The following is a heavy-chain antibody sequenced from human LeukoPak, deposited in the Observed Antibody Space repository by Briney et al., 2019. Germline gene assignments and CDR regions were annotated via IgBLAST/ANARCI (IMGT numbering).Heavy chain of an antibody. CDR3: ARAKGNYYDSSGYYSPLVYFDY. Sequence: GGSLRLSCAASGFTFSSYSMNWVRQAPGKGLEWVSCISSSSSYIYYADSVKGRFTISRDNAKNSLYLQMNSLRAEDTAVYYCARAKGNYYDSSGYYSPLVYFDYWGQGTLVTVSS. CDR1: GFTFSSYS. CDR2: ISSSSSYI. V-gene: IGHV3-21*01. D-gene: IGHD3-22*01. J-gene: IGHJ4*02.